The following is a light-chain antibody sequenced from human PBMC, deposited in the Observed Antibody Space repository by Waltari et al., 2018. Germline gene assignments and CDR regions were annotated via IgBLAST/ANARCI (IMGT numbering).Light chain of an antibody. Sequence: VATQSPESVAVFLGERATNNCKSSQRVLISSNNNKYYLACYQQKPGQPPKWLIYWESSRPPGVPGRFSGSGSGTGYMLTISSLQADDVAPYYCQQYFTTPWAFGQGTKVEIK. V-gene: IGKV4-1*01. CDR2: WES. CDR3: QQYFTTPWA. J-gene: IGKJ1*01. CDR1: QRVLISSNNNKYY.